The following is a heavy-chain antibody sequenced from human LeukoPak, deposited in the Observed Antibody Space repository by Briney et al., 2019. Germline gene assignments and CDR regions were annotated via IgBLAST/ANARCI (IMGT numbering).Heavy chain of an antibody. J-gene: IGHJ4*02. V-gene: IGHV3-23*01. CDR2: ISSDDIT. D-gene: IGHD1-26*01. Sequence: GGSLRLSCAASGFTFINYAMNWARLAPGKGLEWVSAISSDDITYYADSVKGRSTISRDNSKNTVFLLMNSLRADDTAVYYCAKVGIVGPSAYYFDYWGQGTLVTVSS. CDR3: AKVGIVGPSAYYFDY. CDR1: GFTFINYA.